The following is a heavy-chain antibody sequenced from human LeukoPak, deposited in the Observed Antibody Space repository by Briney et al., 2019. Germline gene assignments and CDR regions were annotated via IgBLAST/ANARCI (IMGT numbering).Heavy chain of an antibody. J-gene: IGHJ4*02. Sequence: GGSLRLSCAASGFTVTSNYMSWVRQAPGKGLEWVSVIYSGARGGSAYYADSVKGRFTISRDDSKNSLYLQMNSLRAEDTAVYYCATSNYADYGDYFSLWGQGTLVTVSS. D-gene: IGHD4-17*01. CDR3: ATSNYADYGDYFSL. CDR1: GFTVTSNY. CDR2: IYSGARGGSA. V-gene: IGHV3-53*01.